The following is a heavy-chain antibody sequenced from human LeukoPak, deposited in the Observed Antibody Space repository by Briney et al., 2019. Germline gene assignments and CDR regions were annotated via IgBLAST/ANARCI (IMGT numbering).Heavy chain of an antibody. D-gene: IGHD3-22*01. J-gene: IGHJ4*02. CDR3: ARGVYYYDSSGYPGVASYYFDY. Sequence: SETLSLTCTVSGGSISSGSYYWSWIRQPAGKGLEWIGRIYTSGSTNHNPSLKSRVTISVDTSKNQFSLKLSSVTAADTAVYYCARGVYYYDSSGYPGVASYYFDYWGQGTLVTVSS. CDR2: IYTSGST. CDR1: GGSISSGSYY. V-gene: IGHV4-61*02.